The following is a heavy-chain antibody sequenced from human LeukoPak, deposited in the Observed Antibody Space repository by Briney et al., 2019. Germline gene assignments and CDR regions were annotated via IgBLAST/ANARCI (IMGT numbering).Heavy chain of an antibody. V-gene: IGHV4-39*07. CDR2: IYSSGST. J-gene: IGHJ4*02. CDR1: GGSITSSSYY. D-gene: IGHD1-26*01. Sequence: SETLSLTCTVSGGSITSSSYYWGWIRQPPGKGLEWFGSIYSSGSTYYNPCLQSRVTISMDTSKNQVSLKLSSVTAADTAVYYCGSPYSNKWQGAFDYWGQGTLVTVSS. CDR3: GSPYSNKWQGAFDY.